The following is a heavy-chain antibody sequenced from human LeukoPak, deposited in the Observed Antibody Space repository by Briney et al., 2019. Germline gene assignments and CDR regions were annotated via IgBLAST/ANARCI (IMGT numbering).Heavy chain of an antibody. CDR3: ARGETYYYDSSGYFDAFDI. J-gene: IGHJ3*02. CDR2: IYYSGST. CDR1: GGSFSGYY. V-gene: IGHV4-34*01. D-gene: IGHD3-22*01. Sequence: SETLSLTCAVYGGSFSGYYWGWIRQPPGKGLEWIGSIYYSGSTYYNPSLKSRVTISVDTSKNQFSLKLSSVTAADTAVYYCARGETYYYDSSGYFDAFDIWGQGTMVTVSS.